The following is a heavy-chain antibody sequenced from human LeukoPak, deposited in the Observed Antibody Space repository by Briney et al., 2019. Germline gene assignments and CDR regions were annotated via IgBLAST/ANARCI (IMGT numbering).Heavy chain of an antibody. CDR1: GFTFSSYA. Sequence: GGSLRLSCAASGFTFSSYAMNWVRQAPGKGLKWVSTISDSGGSTYYADSVKGRFTISRDNSQNTPHLQMNSLRAEDTAVYYCAKGSAAAVVDYWGQGTLVTVSS. CDR3: AKGSAAAVVDY. D-gene: IGHD2-15*01. V-gene: IGHV3-23*01. J-gene: IGHJ4*02. CDR2: ISDSGGST.